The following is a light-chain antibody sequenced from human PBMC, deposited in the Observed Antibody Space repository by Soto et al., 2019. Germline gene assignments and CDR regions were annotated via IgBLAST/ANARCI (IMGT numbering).Light chain of an antibody. V-gene: IGLV2-23*01. CDR1: SSGVANYNL. CDR2: EGS. CDR3: SSRAGTVV. J-gene: IGLJ2*01. Sequence: QSALTQPASVSGSPGQSITLSCTRTSSGVANYNLVSWYQHHPGKAPKLISYEGSQRPSGVSDRFSGSQSGNTASLTISGLQAEDEADYYCSSRAGTVVFVGGTKLTVL.